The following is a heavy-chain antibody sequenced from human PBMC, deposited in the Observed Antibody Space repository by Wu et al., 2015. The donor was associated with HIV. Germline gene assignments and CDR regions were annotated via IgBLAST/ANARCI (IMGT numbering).Heavy chain of an antibody. J-gene: IGHJ4*02. V-gene: IGHV1-69*13. D-gene: IGHD4-17*01. CDR2: IVPLFDAP. CDR1: GGTFSSYA. Sequence: QVQLVQSGAEVKKPGSSVRVSCKASGGTFSSYAINWVRQAPGQGLEWMGRIVPLFDAPNYSQKFHDRLTITADRSTTTAYMELSNLKSEDTAVYFCARDAIPVTTEFDFWGQGTLVSVSP. CDR3: ARDAIPVTTEFDF.